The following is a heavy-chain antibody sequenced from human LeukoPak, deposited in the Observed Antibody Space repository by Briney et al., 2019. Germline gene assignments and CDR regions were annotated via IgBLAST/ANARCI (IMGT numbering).Heavy chain of an antibody. CDR2: INQSGGT. CDR3: ADTLSDSSVYYHESFDV. J-gene: IGHJ3*01. D-gene: IGHD3-22*01. V-gene: IGHV4-34*01. CDR1: GGSFSGYS. Sequence: SETLSLTCAVYGGSFSGYSRSWIRQAPGKGLEWIGEINQSGGTNYNPSLKSRVTISVDTSKNQFSLKLTSVTAADTAVYFCADTLSDSSVYYHESFDVWGQGTMVIVSS.